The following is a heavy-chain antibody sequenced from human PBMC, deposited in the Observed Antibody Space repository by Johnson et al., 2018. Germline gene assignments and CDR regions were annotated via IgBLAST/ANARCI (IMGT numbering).Heavy chain of an antibody. CDR2: IWYDGSNK. Sequence: QVQLQESGGGVVQPGRSLRLSCTASGFTFSSYGMHWVRQAPGKGLEWVALIWYDGSNKYYADSVKGRFTISRDNSKNTLYLQMNSLRAEDTAVYYCARDMVRGVIITNHYYYYLDVWGKGTTVTVSS. D-gene: IGHD3-10*01. CDR1: GFTFSSYG. V-gene: IGHV3-33*01. CDR3: ARDMVRGVIITNHYYYYLDV. J-gene: IGHJ6*03.